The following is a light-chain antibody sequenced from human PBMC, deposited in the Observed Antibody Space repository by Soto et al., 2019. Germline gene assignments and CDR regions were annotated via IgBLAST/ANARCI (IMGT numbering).Light chain of an antibody. CDR1: PGIRND. CDR2: SAS. CDR3: LQYKSSPLT. Sequence: DIQMTQSPSSLSASIGDRVTITCRASPGIRNDLGWFQQKPGKAPKRLIYSASSLESGVPSRFSGSGSGTEFTLTISSLQPEDSATYYCLQYKSSPLTFGQGTKLEIK. J-gene: IGKJ2*01. V-gene: IGKV1-17*01.